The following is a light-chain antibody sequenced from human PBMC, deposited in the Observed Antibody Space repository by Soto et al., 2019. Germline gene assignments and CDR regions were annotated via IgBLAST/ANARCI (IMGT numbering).Light chain of an antibody. CDR3: LQRSDWPIT. Sequence: EIVLAQSPGTLSLSPGERATLSCRASQSVSSSYLAWYQQKPGQPPRLLIYGASTRATGIPARFSGSGSGTDFTLAISYLEPEDFAVYYCLQRSDWPITFGQGTRLEIK. CDR2: GAS. V-gene: IGKV3D-20*02. CDR1: QSVSSSY. J-gene: IGKJ5*01.